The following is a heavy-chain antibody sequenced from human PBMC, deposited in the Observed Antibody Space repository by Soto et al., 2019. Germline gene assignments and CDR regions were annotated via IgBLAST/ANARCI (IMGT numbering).Heavy chain of an antibody. V-gene: IGHV1-18*01. CDR1: GYTFTSYG. D-gene: IGHD2-15*01. CDR3: ATDQTGYCSGGSCYGMGAFDI. CDR2: ISAYNDNT. Sequence: ASVKVSCKASGYTFTSYGISWVRQAPGQGLEWMGWISAYNDNTIYAQKLQGRVTMTEDTSTDTAYMELSSLRSEDTAVYYCATDQTGYCSGGSCYGMGAFDIWGQGTMVTVSS. J-gene: IGHJ3*02.